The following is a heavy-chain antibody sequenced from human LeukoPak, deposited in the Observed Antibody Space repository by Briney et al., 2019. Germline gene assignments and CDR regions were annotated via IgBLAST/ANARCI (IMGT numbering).Heavy chain of an antibody. CDR3: ARDWLAGNPYHAFDL. D-gene: IGHD3-22*01. J-gene: IGHJ3*01. CDR2: IKEDGSEE. V-gene: IGHV3-7*01. Sequence: GGSLRLSCAASGFTFSSYWMSWVRQAPGKGLECVANIKEDGSEEYYVDSVRGRFSISRDNAKNSLYLQMNSLRAEDTAVYYCARDWLAGNPYHAFDLWGKGTMVTVSS. CDR1: GFTFSSYW.